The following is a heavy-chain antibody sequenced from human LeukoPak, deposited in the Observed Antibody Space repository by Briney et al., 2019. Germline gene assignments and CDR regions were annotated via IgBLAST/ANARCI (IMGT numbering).Heavy chain of an antibody. D-gene: IGHD3-3*01. CDR2: IKEDGSEI. Sequence: PGGSLRLSCAASAFTFSNYWMSWVRQAPGKGLEWVANIKEDGSEINYVDSVKGRFTISRDNAKNSLYLQMNSLRAEDTAVYYCAKDDEGYYWGQGILVTVSS. V-gene: IGHV3-7*04. CDR1: AFTFSNYW. CDR3: AKDDEGYY. J-gene: IGHJ4*02.